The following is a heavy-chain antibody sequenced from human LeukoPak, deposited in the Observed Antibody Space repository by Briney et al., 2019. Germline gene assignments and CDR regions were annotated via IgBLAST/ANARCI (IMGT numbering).Heavy chain of an antibody. J-gene: IGHJ4*01. CDR1: GGSFSGYY. CDR2: INHRGST. D-gene: IGHD6-19*01. Sequence: SETLSLTCAVYGGSFSGYYWSWIRQPPGKGLEWIGEINHRGSTNYNPPLKSRLTISKDKFKDQFSLKLTSVTVADTAVYFCARVKAVAGTLPHLLDYWGQGTLVTVSS. V-gene: IGHV4-34*01. CDR3: ARVKAVAGTLPHLLDY.